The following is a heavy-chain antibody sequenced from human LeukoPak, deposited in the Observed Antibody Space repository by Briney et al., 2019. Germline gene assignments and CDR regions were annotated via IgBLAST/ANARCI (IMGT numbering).Heavy chain of an antibody. CDR1: GDSISSGDYY. V-gene: IGHV4-39*07. J-gene: IGHJ4*02. D-gene: IGHD4-23*01. CDR3: ARNYYGGDDY. Sequence: SETLSLTCTVSGDSISSGDYYWGWIRQPPGKGLEWIGSIYYSGSTYYNPSLKSRVTISVDTSKNQFSLKLSSVTAADTAVYYCARNYYGGDDYWGQGTLVTVSS. CDR2: IYYSGST.